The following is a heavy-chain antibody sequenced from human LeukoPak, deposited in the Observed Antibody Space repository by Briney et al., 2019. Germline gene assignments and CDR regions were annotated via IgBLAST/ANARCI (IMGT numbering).Heavy chain of an antibody. CDR1: GFTFSSYG. CDR3: ARDQGGTGYVGY. V-gene: IGHV3-30*02. Sequence: QPGGSLRPSCAASGFTFSSYGMHWVRQAPGKGLEWVSCIWSDESKKDYTDSVKGRFTISRDNSKNTLYLQMSSLRAEDTAVYYCARDQGGTGYVGYWGPGTLVTVSS. J-gene: IGHJ4*02. D-gene: IGHD5-12*01. CDR2: IWSDESKK.